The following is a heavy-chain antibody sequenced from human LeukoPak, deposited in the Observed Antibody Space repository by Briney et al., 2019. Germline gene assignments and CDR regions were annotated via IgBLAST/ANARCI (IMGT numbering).Heavy chain of an antibody. J-gene: IGHJ6*03. V-gene: IGHV4-4*09. Sequence: SETLSLTCTVSGGSMRSYYWSWIRQPPGKGLVWIGYIYTSGSTNYNPSLKSRVTISIDTSKNQFSLKLRSVTAADTAVYYCARFDYDYYYMDVWGKGTPVTVSS. CDR2: IYTSGST. CDR3: ARFDYDYYYMDV. CDR1: GGSMRSYY.